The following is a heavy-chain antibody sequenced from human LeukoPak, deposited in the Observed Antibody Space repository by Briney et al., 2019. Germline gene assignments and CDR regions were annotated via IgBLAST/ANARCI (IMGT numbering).Heavy chain of an antibody. Sequence: GASVKVSCKVSGYTFTHHYLHWVRQAPGQGLEWMGRINSNSGETNYKDKLQGRITMTRATSISTAYLEVTRLTSDDTAVYYCASEGYGVKPFGSWGQGTLVIVSS. D-gene: IGHD2-8*01. CDR2: INSNSGET. J-gene: IGHJ5*01. V-gene: IGHV1-2*06. CDR1: GYTFTHHY. CDR3: ASEGYGVKPFGS.